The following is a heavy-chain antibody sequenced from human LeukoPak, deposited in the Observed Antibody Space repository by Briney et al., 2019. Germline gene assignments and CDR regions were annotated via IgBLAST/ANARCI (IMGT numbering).Heavy chain of an antibody. CDR1: GGSFSGYY. CDR2: INHSGST. J-gene: IGHJ5*02. D-gene: IGHD3-9*01. CDR3: EDRIRDYDILTGYYLNWFDP. V-gene: IGHV4-34*01. Sequence: PTETRSLTCAVYGGSFSGYYWRWIRQPPGKRLECIGEINHSGSTNYNPSLKSRVTISVDTSKNQFSLKLSSVTAADTFFFHAEDRIRDYDILTGYYLNWFDPWGQGTLVTVSS.